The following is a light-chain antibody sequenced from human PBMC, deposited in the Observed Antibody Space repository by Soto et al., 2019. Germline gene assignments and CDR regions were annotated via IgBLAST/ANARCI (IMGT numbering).Light chain of an antibody. CDR1: QSVSSY. J-gene: IGKJ5*01. CDR3: QQRSNWPIT. V-gene: IGKV3-11*01. Sequence: EIVLTQSPATLSLSPGERATLSCRASQSVSSYLAWYQQKPGQAPRLLIYDASNRATGIPARFSGSGSGTEFTLPISSLKPEDFAIYYCQQRSNWPITFGQGTRLEIK. CDR2: DAS.